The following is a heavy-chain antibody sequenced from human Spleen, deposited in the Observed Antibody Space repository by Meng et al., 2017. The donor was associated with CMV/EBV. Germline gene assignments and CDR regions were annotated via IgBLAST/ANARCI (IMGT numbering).Heavy chain of an antibody. J-gene: IGHJ5*02. CDR1: GFTFSSYA. Sequence: SCAASGFTFSSYAMSWVRQAPGKGLEWVSAISGSGGSTYYADSVKGRFTISRDNSKNTLYLQMNSLRAEDTAVYYCAKDWAIFGVVRGWFDPWGQGTLVTVSS. D-gene: IGHD3-3*01. CDR3: AKDWAIFGVVRGWFDP. CDR2: ISGSGGST. V-gene: IGHV3-23*01.